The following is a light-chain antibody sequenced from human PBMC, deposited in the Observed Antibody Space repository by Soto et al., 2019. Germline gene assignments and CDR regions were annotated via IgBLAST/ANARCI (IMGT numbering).Light chain of an antibody. J-gene: IGKJ1*01. CDR2: DAS. CDR3: RQRSNWPWT. V-gene: IGKV3-11*01. CDR1: QSVSSY. Sequence: EIVLTQSPATLSLSPGERATLSCRASQSVSSYLAWYQQKPGQAPRLLIYDASNRATGIPARFSGSGSGTDGTLTISSLEPEDFAVYYCRQRSNWPWTFGQGTKVEIK.